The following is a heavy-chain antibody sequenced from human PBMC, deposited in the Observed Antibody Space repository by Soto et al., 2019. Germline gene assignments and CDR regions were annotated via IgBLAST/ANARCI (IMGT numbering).Heavy chain of an antibody. Sequence: QVQLEQSGAEVKKPGSSVKLSCKSSGGTFSSNRISWVRQAPGQGLEWMGGIMPIFATPKYAQKFQGRVTISADESTSTAYLEVRSLTSADTAVYYCAREVSSSRLDSWGQGTLVTVSS. D-gene: IGHD2-2*01. J-gene: IGHJ4*02. CDR2: IMPIFATP. CDR3: AREVSSSRLDS. V-gene: IGHV1-69*01. CDR1: GGTFSSNR.